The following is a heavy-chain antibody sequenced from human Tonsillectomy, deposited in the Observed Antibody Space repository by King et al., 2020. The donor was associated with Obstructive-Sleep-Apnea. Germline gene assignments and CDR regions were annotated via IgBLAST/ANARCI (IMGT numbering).Heavy chain of an antibody. D-gene: IGHD2-21*02. J-gene: IGHJ5*02. CDR3: ARAYCGGDCYSLNWFDP. CDR1: GGTFSSYA. V-gene: IGHV1-69*12. CDR2: IIPIFGTA. Sequence: QLVQSGAEVKKPGSSVKVSCKASGGTFSSYAISWVRQAPGQGLEWRGGIIPIFGTANYAQKFQGRVTITADESTSTAYMGLSSLRSEDTAVYYCARAYCGGDCYSLNWFDPWGQGTLVTVSS.